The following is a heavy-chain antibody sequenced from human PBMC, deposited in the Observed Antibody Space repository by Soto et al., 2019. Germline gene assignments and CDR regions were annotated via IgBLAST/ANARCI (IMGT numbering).Heavy chain of an antibody. Sequence: SVKVSCKASGGTFSSYAISWVRQAPGQGLEWMGGIIPIFGTANYAQKFQGRVTITADKSTSTAYMELSSLRSEDTAVYYCARTNDFWSGYYIRHYYYGMDVWGQGTTVTVSS. D-gene: IGHD3-3*01. V-gene: IGHV1-69*06. CDR3: ARTNDFWSGYYIRHYYYGMDV. J-gene: IGHJ6*02. CDR2: IIPIFGTA. CDR1: GGTFSSYA.